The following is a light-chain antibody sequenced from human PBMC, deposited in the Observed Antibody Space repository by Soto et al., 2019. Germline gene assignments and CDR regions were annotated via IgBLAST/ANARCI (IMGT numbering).Light chain of an antibody. CDR3: QRYNNWPLT. J-gene: IGKJ4*01. V-gene: IGKV3-15*01. CDR2: DTS. Sequence: TQSPSSLSASVGDRVTITCRASQDISRYLAWYQHKPGQTPRLLIYDTSTRATGVPARFSGSRSGTEFTLTINSLQSEDFAVYYCQRYNNWPLTFGGGTKVESK. CDR1: QDISRY.